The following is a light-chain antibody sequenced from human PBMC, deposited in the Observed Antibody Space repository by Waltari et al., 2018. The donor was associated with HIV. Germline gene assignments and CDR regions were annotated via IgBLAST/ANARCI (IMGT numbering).Light chain of an antibody. CDR1: QSVSSN. Sequence: EILMTQSPATLSVSPGERATLSCRASQSVSSNLAWYQQKPGQAPRLLVYDASTRSTGSPARFRVSGSGTEFTLTVSSLQSEDFAVYYCQQYNNWPPRDTFGQGTKLEIK. V-gene: IGKV3-15*01. J-gene: IGKJ2*01. CDR2: DAS. CDR3: QQYNNWPPRDT.